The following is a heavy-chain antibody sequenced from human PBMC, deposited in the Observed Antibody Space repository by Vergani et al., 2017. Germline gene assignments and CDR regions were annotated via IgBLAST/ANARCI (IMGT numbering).Heavy chain of an antibody. CDR3: ARHLRQLARNDVFDI. J-gene: IGHJ3*02. Sequence: QLQLQESGPRLVKPSETLSLTCSLSGMSISNNNYYWGWIRQPPGKGLEGMGSIYDSRNNNYSPSLKSRVSISVDTSKNQFSLNLTSVTAADTAVFYCARHLRQLARNDVFDIWGHGTLVTVSS. CDR1: GMSISNNNYY. V-gene: IGHV4-39*01. CDR2: IYDSRNN. D-gene: IGHD6-6*01.